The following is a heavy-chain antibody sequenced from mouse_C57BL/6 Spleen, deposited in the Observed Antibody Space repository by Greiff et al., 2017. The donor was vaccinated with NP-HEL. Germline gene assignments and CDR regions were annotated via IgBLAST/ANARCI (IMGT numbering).Heavy chain of an antibody. CDR1: GYTFTSYW. D-gene: IGHD2-3*01. Sequence: VQLQQPGAELVMPGASVKLSCKASGYTFTSYWMHWVKQRPGQGLEWIGEIDPSDSYTNYNQKFKGKSTLTVDKSSSTAYMQLSSLTSKDSAVYYCARKGDGYYQAMDYWGQGTSVTVSS. CDR3: ARKGDGYYQAMDY. V-gene: IGHV1-69*01. J-gene: IGHJ4*01. CDR2: IDPSDSYT.